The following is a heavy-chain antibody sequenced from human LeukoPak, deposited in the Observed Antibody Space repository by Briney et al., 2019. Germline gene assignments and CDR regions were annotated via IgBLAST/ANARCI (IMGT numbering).Heavy chain of an antibody. CDR3: AIELHVDSSGYKAFDI. Sequence: SETLSLTCTVTGGSISSYYWSWIRQPAGKGLEWIWRIYTSGSTNYNPSLKSRVPMSVDTSKNQFSLKLSSVTAADTAVYYCAIELHVDSSGYKAFDIWGQGTMVTVSS. J-gene: IGHJ3*02. D-gene: IGHD3-22*01. CDR1: GGSISSYY. CDR2: IYTSGST. V-gene: IGHV4-4*07.